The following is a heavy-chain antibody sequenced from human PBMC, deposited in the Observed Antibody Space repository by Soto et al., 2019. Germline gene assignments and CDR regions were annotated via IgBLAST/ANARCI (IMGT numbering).Heavy chain of an antibody. CDR1: GYTFTSYD. J-gene: IGHJ4*02. V-gene: IGHV1-8*01. CDR2: MNPNSGNT. Sequence: GASVKVSCKASGYTFTSYDINWVRQATGQGLEWMGWMNPNSGNTGYAQKFQGRVTMTRNTSISTAYMELSSLRSEDTAVYYCARGYDILTGYYDLYYFDDWGQGTRVTVSS. D-gene: IGHD3-9*01. CDR3: ARGYDILTGYYDLYYFDD.